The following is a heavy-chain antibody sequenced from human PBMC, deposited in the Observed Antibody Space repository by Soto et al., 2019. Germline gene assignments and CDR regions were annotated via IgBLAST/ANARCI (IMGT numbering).Heavy chain of an antibody. D-gene: IGHD5-12*01. CDR3: ARGRGYSGYDLVY. V-gene: IGHV4-34*01. Sequence: QVQLQQWGAGLLKPSETLSLTCAVYGGSFSGYYWSWIRQPPGKGLEWIGEINHSGSTNYNPSLKSRVTISVDTSKNQFSLKLSSVTPADTAVYYCARGRGYSGYDLVYWGQGTLVTVSS. J-gene: IGHJ4*02. CDR2: INHSGST. CDR1: GGSFSGYY.